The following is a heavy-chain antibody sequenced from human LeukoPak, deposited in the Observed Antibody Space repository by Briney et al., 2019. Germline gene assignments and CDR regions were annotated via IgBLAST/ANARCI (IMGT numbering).Heavy chain of an antibody. J-gene: IGHJ4*02. CDR1: GFTFSVYY. CDR2: ISSSGNTR. Sequence: KPGGSLRLSCAASGFTFSVYYMSWIRQAPGKGLEWVSYISSSGNTRNYADSVKGRFTMSRDNAKNSLYLEMNSLRAEDTAVYYCVRGSGKFDYWGQGALVTVSS. D-gene: IGHD3-10*01. V-gene: IGHV3-11*04. CDR3: VRGSGKFDY.